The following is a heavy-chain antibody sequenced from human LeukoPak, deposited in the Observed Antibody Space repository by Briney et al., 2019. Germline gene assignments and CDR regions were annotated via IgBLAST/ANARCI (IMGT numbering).Heavy chain of an antibody. J-gene: IGHJ5*02. CDR2: IYYSGST. Sequence: PSETLSLTCTVSGGSISSYYWSWLRQPPGKGLEWIGYIYYSGSTNYNPSLKSRVTISVDTSKNQFSLKLSSVTAADTAVYYCARFEPSGYETNWFDPWGQGTLVTVSS. D-gene: IGHD5-12*01. V-gene: IGHV4-59*01. CDR1: GGSISSYY. CDR3: ARFEPSGYETNWFDP.